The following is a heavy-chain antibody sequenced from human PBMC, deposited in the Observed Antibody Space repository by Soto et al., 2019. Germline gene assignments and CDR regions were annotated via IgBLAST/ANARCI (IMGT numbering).Heavy chain of an antibody. J-gene: IGHJ2*01. Sequence: QMQLQASGPGLVKPSETLSLTCTVSGGSIRSYFWSWIRQDPGKKLEWLGYVYHNGNTNYNPALRSRLKFSVDTPNNRLSLNLKSVTPADSAVYYCAVPGPAGLWGRATLVTVAS. D-gene: IGHD7-27*01. CDR3: AVPGPAGL. CDR1: GGSIRSYF. V-gene: IGHV4-59*01. CDR2: VYHNGNT.